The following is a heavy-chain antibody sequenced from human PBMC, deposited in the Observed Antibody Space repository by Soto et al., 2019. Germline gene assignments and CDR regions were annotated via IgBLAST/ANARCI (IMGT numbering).Heavy chain of an antibody. CDR3: ARDGGGSGPWVP. Sequence: QVQLVQSGGEVKKPGASVKVSCKASGYTFTNNDINWVRQASGQGLEWMGWMNPKSGNTGYAQKFQGRVTMTRNTSISTAYMELSSLRSEDTAVYYCARDGGGSGPWVPWGQGTLVTVSS. CDR2: MNPKSGNT. J-gene: IGHJ5*02. D-gene: IGHD6-25*01. V-gene: IGHV1-8*02. CDR1: GYTFTNND.